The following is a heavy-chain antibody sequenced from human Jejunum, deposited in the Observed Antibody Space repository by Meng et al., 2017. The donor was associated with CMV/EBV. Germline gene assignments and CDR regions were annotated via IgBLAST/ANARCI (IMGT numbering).Heavy chain of an antibody. Sequence: DDYGMSWVRQGTGKGLEWVSGINWSGGRSYAESVKGRFTISRDNAKNSLYLQMNSVRAEDTALYYCARETIAVREYHYGMDVWGQGTTVTVSS. V-gene: IGHV3-20*03. J-gene: IGHJ6*02. CDR2: INWSGGR. D-gene: IGHD6-6*01. CDR1: DDYG. CDR3: ARETIAVREYHYGMDV.